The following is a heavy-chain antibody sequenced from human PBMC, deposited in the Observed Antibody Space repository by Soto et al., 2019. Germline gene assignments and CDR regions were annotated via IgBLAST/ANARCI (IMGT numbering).Heavy chain of an antibody. J-gene: IGHJ3*02. CDR1: GGSISSYY. D-gene: IGHD3-10*01. V-gene: IGHV4-59*01. Sequence: PSETLSLTCTVSGGSISSYYWSWIRQPPGKGLEWIGYIYYSGTTNYNPSLKSRVTISVDTSKNQFSLKLSSVTAADTAVYYCAREGRGDAFDIWGQWTMVTVSS. CDR2: IYYSGTT. CDR3: AREGRGDAFDI.